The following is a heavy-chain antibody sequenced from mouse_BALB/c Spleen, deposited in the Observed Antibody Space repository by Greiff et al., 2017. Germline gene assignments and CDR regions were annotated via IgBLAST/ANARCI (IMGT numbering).Heavy chain of an antibody. CDR3: ARGSSSYAMDY. V-gene: IGHV5-6-5*01. D-gene: IGHD1-1*01. J-gene: IGHJ4*01. CDR2: ISSGGST. CDR1: GFTFSSYA. Sequence: EVMLVESGGGLVKPGGSLKLSCAASGFTFSSYAMSWVRQTPEKRLEWVASISSGGSTYYPDSVKGRFTISRDNARNILYLQMSSLRSEDTAMYYCARGSSSYAMDYWGQGTSVTVSS.